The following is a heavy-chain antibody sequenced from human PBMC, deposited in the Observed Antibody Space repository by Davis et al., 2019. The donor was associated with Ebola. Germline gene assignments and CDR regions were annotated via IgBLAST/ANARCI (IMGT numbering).Heavy chain of an antibody. D-gene: IGHD4-17*01. CDR2: INSDGSST. CDR3: ARSLYGDYGFNYYYYYGMDV. J-gene: IGHJ6*02. CDR1: GFTFSSYA. Sequence: GSLKISCAASGFTFSSYAMHWVRQAPGKGLVWVSRINSDGSSTSYADSVKGRFTISRDNAKNTLYLQMNSLRAEDTAVYYCARSLYGDYGFNYYYYYGMDVWGQGTTVTVSS. V-gene: IGHV3-74*01.